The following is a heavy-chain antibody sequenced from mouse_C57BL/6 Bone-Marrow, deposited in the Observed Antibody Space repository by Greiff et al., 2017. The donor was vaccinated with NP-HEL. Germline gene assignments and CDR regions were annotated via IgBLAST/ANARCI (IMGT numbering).Heavy chain of an antibody. CDR3: ASCGNYDY. D-gene: IGHD2-1*01. Sequence: VQLQQSGPELVKPGASVKISCKASGYAFSSSWMNWVKQRPGKGLEWIGRIYPGDGDTNYNGKFKGKATLTADKSSSTAYMQLSSLTSEDSAVYFCASCGNYDYWGQGTTLTVSS. J-gene: IGHJ2*01. V-gene: IGHV1-82*01. CDR2: IYPGDGDT. CDR1: GYAFSSSW.